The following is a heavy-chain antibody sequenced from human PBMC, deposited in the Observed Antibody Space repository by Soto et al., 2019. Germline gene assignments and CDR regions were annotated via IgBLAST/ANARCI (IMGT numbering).Heavy chain of an antibody. Sequence: EGSMTRSCEPCRFPVPFDAKSVVWGARGKGLEWVSTISGSADSTYYADSVKGRFTISRDNSKNTLYLQMNSLRAEDTAVYYCAKGEYSGYDYSFDYWGQGTLVTVSS. CDR3: AKGEYSGYDYSFDY. CDR2: ISGSADST. CDR1: RFPVPFDA. D-gene: IGHD5-12*01. V-gene: IGHV3-23*01. J-gene: IGHJ4*02.